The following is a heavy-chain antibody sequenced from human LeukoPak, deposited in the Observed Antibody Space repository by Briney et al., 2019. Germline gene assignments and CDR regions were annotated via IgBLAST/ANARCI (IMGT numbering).Heavy chain of an antibody. V-gene: IGHV1-2*02. CDR1: GYTFTAYY. J-gene: IGHJ6*02. CDR3: ASPVPAAMQAYYYYGMDV. CDR2: INPNTGGT. Sequence: ASVKVSCTTSGYTFTAYYIHWVRQAPGQGLEWMGWINPNTGGTNYSQKFQGRVTMTRGTSISTAYMELSRLRSDDTAVYYCASPVPAAMQAYYYYGMDVWGQGTTVTVSS. D-gene: IGHD2-2*01.